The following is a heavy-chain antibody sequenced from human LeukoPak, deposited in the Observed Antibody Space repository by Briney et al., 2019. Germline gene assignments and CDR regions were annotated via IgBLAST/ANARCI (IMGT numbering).Heavy chain of an antibody. V-gene: IGHV1-46*01. D-gene: IGHD3-10*01. CDR2: INPSGGST. CDR3: ARDRITMVRAPIDSMLYYYGMDV. J-gene: IGHJ6*02. CDR1: GYAFTSYY. Sequence: ASVKVSCKASGYAFTSYYMHWVRQAPGQGLEWMGIINPSGGSTSYAQKFQGRVTMTRDTSTSTVYMELSSLRSEDTAVYYCARDRITMVRAPIDSMLYYYGMDVWGQGTTVTVSS.